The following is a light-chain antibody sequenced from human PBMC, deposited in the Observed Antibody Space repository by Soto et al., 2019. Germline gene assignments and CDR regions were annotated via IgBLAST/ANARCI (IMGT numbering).Light chain of an antibody. Sequence: EIVMTQSPATLSVSPGERVILACRASQSVNSNLAWYQQKPGQAPRLLIYSASTRATGIPARFSGSGSGTEFTLTISSLQSEDFAVYYCQQCNNWHPVFGGGTKVEIK. CDR2: SAS. CDR1: QSVNSN. V-gene: IGKV3-15*01. J-gene: IGKJ4*01. CDR3: QQCNNWHPV.